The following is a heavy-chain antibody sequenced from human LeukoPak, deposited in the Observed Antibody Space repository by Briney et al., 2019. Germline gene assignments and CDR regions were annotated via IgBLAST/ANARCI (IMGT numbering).Heavy chain of an antibody. CDR2: INPNSGGT. V-gene: IGHV1-2*02. J-gene: IGHJ5*02. Sequence: ASVKVSCKASGYTFTGYYMHWVRQAPGQGLEWMGWINPNSGGTNYAQKFQGRVTMTRDTSISTAYMELSRLGSDDTAVYYCARDGRAHYYGSGSYLRWFDPWGQGTLVTVSS. D-gene: IGHD3-10*01. CDR1: GYTFTGYY. CDR3: ARDGRAHYYGSGSYLRWFDP.